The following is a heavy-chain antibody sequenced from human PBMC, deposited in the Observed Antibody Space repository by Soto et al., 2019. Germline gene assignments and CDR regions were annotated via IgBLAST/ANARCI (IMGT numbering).Heavy chain of an antibody. V-gene: IGHV3-15*07. Sequence: GGSLRLSCAASGFTFSNAWMNWVRQAPGKGLEWVGRIKSKTDGGTTDYAAPVKGRFTISRDDSKNTLYLQMNSLKTEDTAVYYCTTTVADQILGELDYWGQGTLVTVSS. CDR3: TTTVADQILGELDY. D-gene: IGHD3-16*01. J-gene: IGHJ4*02. CDR2: IKSKTDGGTT. CDR1: GFTFSNAW.